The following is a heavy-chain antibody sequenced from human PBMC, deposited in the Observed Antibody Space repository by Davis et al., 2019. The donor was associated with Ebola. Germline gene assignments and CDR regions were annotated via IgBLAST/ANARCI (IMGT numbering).Heavy chain of an antibody. D-gene: IGHD6-19*01. CDR1: GYTFTRYA. J-gene: IGHJ4*02. V-gene: IGHV1-3*01. CDR3: ARASFGYNSGWYADY. CDR2: VHGGNGNT. Sequence: ASVKVSCKASGYTFTRYAMNWVRQAPGQRLEWMGWVHGGNGNTKYSQRFQGRVTITTDTSASTGYLDLTSLRSDDTAVFYCARASFGYNSGWYADYWGPGSLVTVSS.